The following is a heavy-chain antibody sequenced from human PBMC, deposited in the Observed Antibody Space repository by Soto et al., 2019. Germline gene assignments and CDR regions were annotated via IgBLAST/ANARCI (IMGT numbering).Heavy chain of an antibody. J-gene: IGHJ4*02. V-gene: IGHV3-23*01. Sequence: EVQLLESGGGLVQPGGSLRLSCAASGFTFSSYAMSWVRQAPRKGLEWVSAISGSGGSTYYADSVKGRFTISRDNSKNTLYLQMNSLRAEDTAVYYCAKDRYDYIWGRQEGSDYWGQGTLVTVSS. CDR2: ISGSGGST. CDR3: AKDRYDYIWGRQEGSDY. CDR1: GFTFSSYA. D-gene: IGHD3-16*01.